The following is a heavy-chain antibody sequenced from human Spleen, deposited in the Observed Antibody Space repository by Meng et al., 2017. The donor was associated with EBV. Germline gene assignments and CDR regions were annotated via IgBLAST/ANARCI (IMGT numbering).Heavy chain of an antibody. D-gene: IGHD1-14*01. J-gene: IGHJ4*02. Sequence: EVQLVESGGGLVKPGGSLRLSCAASGFTFRNAWMSWVRQAPGKGLVWVSRINENGATTTYADSVKGRFTISRDNAKNTLYLQMNSLRAEDTAVYYCSRDLAGSDDYWGQGTLVTVSS. CDR2: INENGATT. CDR3: SRDLAGSDDY. V-gene: IGHV3-74*01. CDR1: GFTFRNAW.